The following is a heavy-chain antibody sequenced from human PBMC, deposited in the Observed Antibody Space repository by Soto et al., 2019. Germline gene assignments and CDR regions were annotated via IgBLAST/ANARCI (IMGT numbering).Heavy chain of an antibody. D-gene: IGHD2-8*01. CDR2: ISSSGSPI. CDR1: GFAFRNNV. Sequence: GGSLRLSCAASGFAFRNNVLNWVRQAPGKGLEWVSYISSSGSPIYYADSVKGRFTISRDNAKNSLYLQMNSLRDEDTAVYYCARVYSYGLDVWGQGTTVTVSS. J-gene: IGHJ6*02. CDR3: ARVYSYGLDV. V-gene: IGHV3-48*02.